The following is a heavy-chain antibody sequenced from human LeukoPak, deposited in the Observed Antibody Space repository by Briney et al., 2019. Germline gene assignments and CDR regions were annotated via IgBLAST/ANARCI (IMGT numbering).Heavy chain of an antibody. CDR1: GGSISSYY. CDR3: ARHGVGGGDGYNYNWLDP. Sequence: PSETLSLTCTVSGGSISSYYWSWIRQPPGKGLEWIGYIYTSGSTNYNPSLKSRVTISVDTSKNQFSLKLSSVTAADTAVYYCARHGVGGGDGYNYNWLDPWGQGTLVTVSS. V-gene: IGHV4-4*09. D-gene: IGHD5-24*01. J-gene: IGHJ5*02. CDR2: IYTSGST.